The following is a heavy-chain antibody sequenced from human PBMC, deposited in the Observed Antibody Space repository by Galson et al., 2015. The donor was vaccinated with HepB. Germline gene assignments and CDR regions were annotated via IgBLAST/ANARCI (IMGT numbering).Heavy chain of an antibody. J-gene: IGHJ4*02. CDR2: VSINNGRA. D-gene: IGHD1-26*01. V-gene: IGHV1-46*01. CDR1: GYDFTNYY. CDR3: ARDRLERLGATLPDY. Sequence: SVKVSCKASGYDFTNYYVHWMRQSPGHGLQWMAIVSINNGRAAYAQKFQGRATVTWDTPTTTVYLELSSLTLDDTAMNFCARDRLERLGATLPDYWGQGTLVTVSS.